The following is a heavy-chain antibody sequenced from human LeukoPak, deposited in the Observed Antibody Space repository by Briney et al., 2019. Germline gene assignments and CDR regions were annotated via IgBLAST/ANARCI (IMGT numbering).Heavy chain of an antibody. CDR2: IIPIFGTA. J-gene: IGHJ6*04. Sequence: SVKVSCKASGGTFSSYAISWVRQAPGQGLEWMGGIIPIFGTANYAQKFQGRVTITADESTSTAYMELSSLRSEDTAVYYCARGNNSQQLVDYYYYGMDVWGKGTTVTVSS. CDR3: ARGNNSQQLVDYYYYGMDV. D-gene: IGHD6-13*01. V-gene: IGHV1-69*13. CDR1: GGTFSSYA.